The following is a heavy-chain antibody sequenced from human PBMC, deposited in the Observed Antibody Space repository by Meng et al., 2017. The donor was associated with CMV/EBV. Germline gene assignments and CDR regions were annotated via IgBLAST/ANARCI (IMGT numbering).Heavy chain of an antibody. D-gene: IGHD6-25*01. CDR2: IIPILGIA. V-gene: IGHV1-69*02. J-gene: IGHJ3*02. CDR1: GGTSSSYT. Sequence: SVKVSCKASGGTSSSYTISWVRQAPGQGLEWMGRIIPILGIANYAQKFQGRVTITADKSTSTAYMELSSLRSEDTAVYYCASYPGYSGDRAFDIWGQGTMVTVSS. CDR3: ASYPGYSGDRAFDI.